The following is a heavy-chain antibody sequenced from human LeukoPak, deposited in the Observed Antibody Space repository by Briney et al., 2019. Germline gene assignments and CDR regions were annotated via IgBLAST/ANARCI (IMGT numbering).Heavy chain of an antibody. D-gene: IGHD2-2*01. Sequence: AGGSLRLSCAASGFTVRSYSMNWVRQAPGKGLEWVSSISSSSKYIYYADSVKGRFTISRDNAKNSLYLQMNSLRAEDTATYYCARGSVPAAVEFDYWGQGTLVTVSS. V-gene: IGHV3-21*01. CDR1: GFTVRSYS. J-gene: IGHJ4*02. CDR3: ARGSVPAAVEFDY. CDR2: ISSSSKYI.